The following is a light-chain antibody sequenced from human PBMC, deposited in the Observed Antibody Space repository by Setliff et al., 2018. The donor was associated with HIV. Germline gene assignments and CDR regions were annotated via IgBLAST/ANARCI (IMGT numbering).Light chain of an antibody. V-gene: IGLV2-14*03. J-gene: IGLJ1*01. CDR1: NSDIGSHDY. CDR3: ASHRDTNTLEV. CDR2: SVT. Sequence: QSVLTQPASVSGSPGQSITISCSGTNSDIGSHDYVSWYKQHPGKAPKLIIFSVTYRPSGVSDRFSGSKSGNTAYLTISGLQPEDEADYYCASHRDTNTLEVFGTGTKVTVL.